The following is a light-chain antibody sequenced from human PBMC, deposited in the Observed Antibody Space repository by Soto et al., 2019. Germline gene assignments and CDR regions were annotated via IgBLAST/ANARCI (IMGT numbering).Light chain of an antibody. J-gene: IGKJ2*01. CDR2: DAS. CDR3: QQYNSYPYT. CDR1: QSISSW. V-gene: IGKV1-5*01. Sequence: DIQMTQSPSTLSASVGDRVTITCRASQSISSWLAWYQQKPGKAPKLLIYDASSLESGVPSRFSVSGSGTEFTLTISSLQPDYFATYYCQQYNSYPYTFGQGTKLEIK.